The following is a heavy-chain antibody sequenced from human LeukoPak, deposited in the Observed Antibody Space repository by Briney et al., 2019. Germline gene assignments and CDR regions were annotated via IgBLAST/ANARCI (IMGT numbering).Heavy chain of an antibody. CDR3: ARDSGPDLNGSGSYYGT. J-gene: IGHJ5*02. V-gene: IGHV1-2*02. CDR2: INPNSGGT. CDR1: GYTFTGYY. D-gene: IGHD3-10*01. Sequence: ASVKVSCKASGYTFTGYYMHWVRQAPGQGLEWMGWINPNSGGTNYAQKFQGRVTMTRDTSISTAYMELSRLRSDDTAVYYCARDSGPDLNGSGSYYGTWGQGTLVTVSS.